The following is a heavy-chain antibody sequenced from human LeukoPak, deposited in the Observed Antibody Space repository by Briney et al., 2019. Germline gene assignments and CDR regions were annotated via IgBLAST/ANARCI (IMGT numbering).Heavy chain of an antibody. CDR1: GFTFSSYG. CDR3: ALVTGDY. D-gene: IGHD3-9*01. V-gene: IGHV3-30*03. Sequence: GRSLRLSCAASGFTFSSYGMHWVRQAPGKGLEWVAVISYDGSNKYYADSVKGRFTISRDNSKNTLYLQMNSLRAKDTAVYYCALVTGDYWGQGTLVTVSS. CDR2: ISYDGSNK. J-gene: IGHJ4*02.